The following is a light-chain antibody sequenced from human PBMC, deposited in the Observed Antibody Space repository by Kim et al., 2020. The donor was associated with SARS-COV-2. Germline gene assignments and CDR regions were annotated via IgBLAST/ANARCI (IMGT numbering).Light chain of an antibody. CDR1: TGAVSSGHY. CDR3: LLSYGGSRV. V-gene: IGLV7-46*01. Sequence: PGEGVTPTCGASTGAVSSGHYAHWLQVKPGQGPTTLISNTYKRSSWNPARFSGSLLGGKAALAISGELAVDEADYFCLLSYGGSRVFGGGTQLTVL. CDR2: NTY. J-gene: IGLJ2*01.